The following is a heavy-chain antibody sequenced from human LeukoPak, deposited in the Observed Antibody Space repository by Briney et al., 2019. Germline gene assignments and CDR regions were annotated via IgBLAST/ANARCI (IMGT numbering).Heavy chain of an antibody. V-gene: IGHV4-59*01. J-gene: IGHJ4*02. CDR3: ARAEEGSYSAYYFDY. D-gene: IGHD3-10*01. Sequence: SETLSLTCTVSGGSISSYYWSWIRQPPGKGLEWIGYIYYSGSTNYNPSLKSRVTISVDTSKNQFSLKLSSVTAADTAVYYCARAEEGSYSAYYFDYWGQGTLVTVSS. CDR2: IYYSGST. CDR1: GGSISSYY.